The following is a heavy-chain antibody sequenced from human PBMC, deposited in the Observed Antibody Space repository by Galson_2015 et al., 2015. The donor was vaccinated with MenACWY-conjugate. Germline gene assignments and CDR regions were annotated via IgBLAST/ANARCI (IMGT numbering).Heavy chain of an antibody. D-gene: IGHD1-26*01. CDR2: VNINSKT. CDR3: AKSVVGTLRGYDY. CDR1: GFTFSQSG. J-gene: IGHJ4*02. V-gene: IGHV3-23*01. Sequence: SLRLSCAASGFTFSQSGMTWVRQAAGKGLEWVASVNINSKTYYANFVEGRFTISRDNSKNIVYLHMYNLSAEDTAIYYCAKSVVGTLRGYDYWGQGTLVTVSS.